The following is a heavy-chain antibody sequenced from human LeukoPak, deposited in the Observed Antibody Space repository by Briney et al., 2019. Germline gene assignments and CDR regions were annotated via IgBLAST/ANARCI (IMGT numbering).Heavy chain of an antibody. CDR2: ITNKAYGGTA. D-gene: IGHD1-26*01. V-gene: IGHV3-49*04. CDR1: GFTFGDYA. CDR3: TRDPSGIVGAHHG. J-gene: IGHJ4*02. Sequence: GRSLRLSYTTSGFTFGDYAMGWVRQAPGKGLEWVGFITNKAYGGTAQYAASVKGRFTISRDDSKSIAYLQMNSLKTEDTAVYYCTRDPSGIVGAHHGWGQGTLVTVSS.